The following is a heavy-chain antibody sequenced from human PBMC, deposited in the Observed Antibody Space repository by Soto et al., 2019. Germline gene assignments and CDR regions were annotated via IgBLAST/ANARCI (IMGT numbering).Heavy chain of an antibody. CDR2: INPNSGGT. CDR1: GYTFTGYY. Sequence: ASVKVSCKTSGYTFTGYYMHWVRQAPGQGLEWMGWINPNSGGTNYAQKFQGWVTMTRDTSISTAYMELSRLRSDDTAVYYCARAFSSSLVGYYYYGMDVWGQGTTVTVSS. D-gene: IGHD6-6*01. V-gene: IGHV1-2*04. J-gene: IGHJ6*02. CDR3: ARAFSSSLVGYYYYGMDV.